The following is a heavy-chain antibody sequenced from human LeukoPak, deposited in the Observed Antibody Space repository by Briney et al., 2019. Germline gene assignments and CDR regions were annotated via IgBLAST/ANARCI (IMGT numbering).Heavy chain of an antibody. CDR1: GGSISSYY. D-gene: IGHD1-26*01. V-gene: IGHV4-59*01. J-gene: IGHJ4*02. CDR3: ARDGGSYYFDY. CDR2: IYYSGST. Sequence: SETLSLTCTVSGGSISSYYWSWIRQPPGKGLEWIGYIYYSGSTNYNPSLKSRVTISVDTSKNQFSLKLSSVTAADTAVYYCARDGGSYYFDYWGQGTLVTVSS.